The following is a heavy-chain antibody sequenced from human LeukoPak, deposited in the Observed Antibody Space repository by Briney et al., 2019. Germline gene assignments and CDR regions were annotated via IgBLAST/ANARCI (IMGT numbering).Heavy chain of an antibody. V-gene: IGHV3-33*01. CDR2: IWYDGSYK. CDR3: ARGWGFPDY. Sequence: PGGSLRLSCAGSGFTFSDYGIHWVRQAPGKGLEWVTFIWYDGSYKYYADSVKGRFTISRDTPKNTLYLQMNSLRAEDTAVYYCARGWGFPDYWGQGTLVTVSS. J-gene: IGHJ4*02. CDR1: GFTFSDYG. D-gene: IGHD3-16*01.